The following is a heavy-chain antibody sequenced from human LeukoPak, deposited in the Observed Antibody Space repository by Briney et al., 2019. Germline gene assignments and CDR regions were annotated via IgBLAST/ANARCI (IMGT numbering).Heavy chain of an antibody. V-gene: IGHV1-8*01. D-gene: IGHD6-6*01. Sequence: ASVKVSCKASGYTFTSYDINWVRQATGQGLEWMGWMNPNSGNTGYTQKFQGRVTMTRNTSISTAYMELSSPRSEDTAVYYCTRGPEYSSSSGGDYWGQGTLVTVSS. CDR1: GYTFTSYD. CDR3: TRGPEYSSSSGGDY. CDR2: MNPNSGNT. J-gene: IGHJ4*02.